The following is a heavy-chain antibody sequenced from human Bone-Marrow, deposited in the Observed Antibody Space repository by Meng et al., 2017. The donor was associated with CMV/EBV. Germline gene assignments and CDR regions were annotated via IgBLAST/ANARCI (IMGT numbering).Heavy chain of an antibody. V-gene: IGHV1-8*03. J-gene: IGHJ6*02. CDR3: ARGAGSSGYYYVWGGDDYYGMYV. D-gene: IGHD3-22*01. CDR1: GYTFNSYD. Sequence: ASVKVSCKASGYTFNSYDINWVRQGNGQGLEWMGWMNPNSGNTGYAQKFQGRVTITRNTSISTAYMELSSLRSKDTSVYYGARGAGSSGYYYVWGGDDYYGMYVWGQGTTVTVSS. CDR2: MNPNSGNT.